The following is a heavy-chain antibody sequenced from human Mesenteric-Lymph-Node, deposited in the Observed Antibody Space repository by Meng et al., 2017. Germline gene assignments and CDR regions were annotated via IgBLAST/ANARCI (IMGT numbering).Heavy chain of an antibody. V-gene: IGHV4-31*01. Sequence: QGQRQESGQGLVKPSQTLSLTCTVSGGSISSGGYYWSWIRQHPGKGLEWIGYIYYSGSTYYNPSLKSLVTISVDTSKNQFSLKLSSVTAADTAVYYCARSVGGDYGDYETFFDYWGQGTLVTVSS. CDR1: GGSISSGGYY. J-gene: IGHJ4*02. CDR3: ARSVGGDYGDYETFFDY. CDR2: IYYSGST. D-gene: IGHD4-17*01.